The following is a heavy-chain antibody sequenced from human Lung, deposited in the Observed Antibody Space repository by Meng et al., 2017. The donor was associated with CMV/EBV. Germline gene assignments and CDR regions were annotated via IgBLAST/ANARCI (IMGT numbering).Heavy chain of an antibody. CDR1: GFTFADYA. CDR3: AKGRIAVTNDAFDV. J-gene: IGHJ3*01. CDR2: IRWDSGSI. V-gene: IGHV3-9*01. D-gene: IGHD6-19*01. Sequence: GGSXRLXCAASGFTFADYAMHWVRQAPGKGLEWVSSIRWDSGSIDYADSVKGRLTISRDNAKKSLYLQMNSLGTEDTALYYCAKGRIAVTNDAFDVWGQGXMVTVSS.